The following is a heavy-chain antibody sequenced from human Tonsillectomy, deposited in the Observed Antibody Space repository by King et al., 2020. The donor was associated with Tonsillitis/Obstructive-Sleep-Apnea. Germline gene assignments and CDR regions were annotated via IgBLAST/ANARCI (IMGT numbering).Heavy chain of an antibody. Sequence: QLQESGPGLVKPSETLSLTCTVSGGSISSSSYYWGWIRQPPGKGLEWIGRIYYSGSTYYNPSLKSRVTISVDTSKNQFSLKLSSVTAADTAVYYCARPGPTPFYDFWSGSWFDPWGQGTLVTVSS. CDR1: GGSISSSSYY. CDR3: ARPGPTPFYDFWSGSWFDP. V-gene: IGHV4-39*01. J-gene: IGHJ5*02. D-gene: IGHD3-3*01. CDR2: IYYSGST.